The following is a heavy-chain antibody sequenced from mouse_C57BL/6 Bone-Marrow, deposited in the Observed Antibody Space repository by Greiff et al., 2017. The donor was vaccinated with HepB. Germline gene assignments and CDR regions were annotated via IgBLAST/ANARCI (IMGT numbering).Heavy chain of an antibody. CDR2: IRNKANGYTT. D-gene: IGHD2-1*01. Sequence: EVQLVESGGGLVQPGGSLSLSCAASGFTFTDYYMSWVRQPPGKALEWLGFIRNKANGYTTEYSASVKGRFTISRDNSQSILYLQMNALSAEDSATYYCARIWYELVYYAMDYWGQGTSVTVSS. CDR3: ARIWYELVYYAMDY. J-gene: IGHJ4*01. V-gene: IGHV7-3*01. CDR1: GFTFTDYY.